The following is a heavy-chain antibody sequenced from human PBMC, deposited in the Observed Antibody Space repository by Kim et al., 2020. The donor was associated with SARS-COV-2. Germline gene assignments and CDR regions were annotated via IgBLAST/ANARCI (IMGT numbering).Heavy chain of an antibody. D-gene: IGHD1-26*01. CDR3: ARSYGGSYLDAFDI. J-gene: IGHJ3*02. Sequence: AYTVTGRFTISRDHSKSTVSLRMNSLRAADTAVYYCARSYGGSYLDAFDIWGQGTMVTVSS. V-gene: IGHV3-30*01.